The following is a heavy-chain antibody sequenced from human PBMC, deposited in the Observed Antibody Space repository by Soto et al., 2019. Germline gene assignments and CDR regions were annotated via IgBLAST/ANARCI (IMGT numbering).Heavy chain of an antibody. Sequence: GGSLRLSCAASGFTVSSYAMSWVRQAPGKGLEWVSAISGSGGSTYYADSVKGRFTISRDNSKNTLYLQMNSLRAEDTAVYYCAKGEYDFWSGYRKPYGMDVWGQGTTVTVSS. D-gene: IGHD3-3*01. CDR2: ISGSGGST. V-gene: IGHV3-23*01. CDR3: AKGEYDFWSGYRKPYGMDV. CDR1: GFTVSSYA. J-gene: IGHJ6*02.